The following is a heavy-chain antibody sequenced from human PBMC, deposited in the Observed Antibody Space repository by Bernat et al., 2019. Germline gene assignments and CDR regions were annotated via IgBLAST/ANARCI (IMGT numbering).Heavy chain of an antibody. V-gene: IGHV1-18*01. CDR1: GYTFTSYG. D-gene: IGHD3-22*01. CDR3: VRVPHPDIFYYDSSGYLPAFDI. CDR2: ISAYNGNT. J-gene: IGHJ3*02. Sequence: QVQLVQSGAEVKKPGASVKVSCKASGYTFTSYGISWVRQAPGQGLEWMGWISAYNGNTNYAQKLQGRVTMTTDTSTSTAYKELGSLRSDDTAVYYGVRVPHPDIFYYDSSGYLPAFDIWGQGTMVTVSS.